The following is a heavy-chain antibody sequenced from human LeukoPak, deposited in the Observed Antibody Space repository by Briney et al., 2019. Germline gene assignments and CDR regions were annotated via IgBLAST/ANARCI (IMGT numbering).Heavy chain of an antibody. D-gene: IGHD2-15*01. Sequence: GESLKISCKGSGYSFTSYWISWVRQMPGKGLEWMGRIDPSDSYTNYSPSFQGHVTISADKPISTAYLQWSSLKASDTAMYYCARRRYCSGGSCFGDAFDIWGQGTMVTVSS. J-gene: IGHJ3*02. CDR1: GYSFTSYW. CDR3: ARRRYCSGGSCFGDAFDI. CDR2: IDPSDSYT. V-gene: IGHV5-10-1*01.